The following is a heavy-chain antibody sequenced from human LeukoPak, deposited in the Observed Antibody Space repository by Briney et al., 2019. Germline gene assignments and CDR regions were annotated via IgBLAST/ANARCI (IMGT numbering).Heavy chain of an antibody. Sequence: GGSLRLSCAASGFTFSSYAMHWVRQAPGKGLEWVAVISYDGSNKYYADSVKGRFTISRDNSKNTLYLQMNSLRAEDTAVYYCARVSSRWLANDYWGQGTLVTVSS. J-gene: IGHJ4*02. V-gene: IGHV3-30-3*01. CDR1: GFTFSSYA. D-gene: IGHD6-19*01. CDR3: ARVSSRWLANDY. CDR2: ISYDGSNK.